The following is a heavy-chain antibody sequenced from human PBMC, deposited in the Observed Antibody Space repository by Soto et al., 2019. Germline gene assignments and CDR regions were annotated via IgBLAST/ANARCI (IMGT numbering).Heavy chain of an antibody. CDR2: IYYSGST. V-gene: IGHV4-31*03. CDR1: GGSLRSGTYY. Sequence: SETLSLTCTVSGGSLRSGTYYWSWIRQHPGKGLEWIGYIYYSGSTYYNPSLKSRVSISVDTSNNQFFLKLSSVTAADTAVYYCVRGGYYQNMHSALDAFDIWGQGTMVTVSS. CDR3: VRGGYYQNMHSALDAFDI. J-gene: IGHJ3*02. D-gene: IGHD3-22*01.